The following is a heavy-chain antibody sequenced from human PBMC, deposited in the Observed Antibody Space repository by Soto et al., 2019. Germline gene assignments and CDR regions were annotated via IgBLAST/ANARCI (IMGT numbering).Heavy chain of an antibody. D-gene: IGHD3-22*01. J-gene: IGHJ4*02. V-gene: IGHV4-30-2*01. CDR1: GGSISSGGYS. CDR2: IYHSGST. Sequence: SETLSLICAVSGGSISSGGYSWSWIRQPPGKGLEWIGYIYHSGSTYYNPSLKSRVTISVDRSKNQFSLKLSSVTAADTAVYYCARVILGTYDSSGFDYWGQGTLVTVSS. CDR3: ARVILGTYDSSGFDY.